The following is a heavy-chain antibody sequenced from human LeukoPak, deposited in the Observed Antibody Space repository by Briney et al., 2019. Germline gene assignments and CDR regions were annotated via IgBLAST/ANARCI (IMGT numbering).Heavy chain of an antibody. CDR3: AKDSSDGVVVITTN. Sequence: QPGGSLRLSCAAAGFAFSSYAMSWVRQAPGKGLEWVSAISGSGGSTYYADSEKGRFTISRDNSKNTLYVQMNSLRAEDTAVYYCAKDSSDGVVVITTNWGQGTLVTVSS. CDR1: GFAFSSYA. CDR2: ISGSGGST. D-gene: IGHD3-22*01. J-gene: IGHJ4*02. V-gene: IGHV3-23*01.